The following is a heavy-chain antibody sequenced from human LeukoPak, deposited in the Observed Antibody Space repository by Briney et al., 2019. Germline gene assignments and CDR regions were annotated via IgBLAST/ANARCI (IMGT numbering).Heavy chain of an antibody. CDR3: AREGRPNIVVVPAANGFDY. CDR2: INPSGGST. J-gene: IGHJ3*01. D-gene: IGHD2-2*01. V-gene: IGHV1-46*01. Sequence: ASVKVSCKASGYTFTSYYMHWVRQAPGQGLEWMGIINPSGGSTSYAQKFQGRVTMTRDTSTSTVYMELSSLRSEDTAVYYCAREGRPNIVVVPAANGFDYWGQGTMVTVSS. CDR1: GYTFTSYY.